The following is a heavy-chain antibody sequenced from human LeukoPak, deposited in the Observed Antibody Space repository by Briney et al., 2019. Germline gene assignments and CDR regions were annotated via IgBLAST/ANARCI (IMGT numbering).Heavy chain of an antibody. D-gene: IGHD3-22*01. J-gene: IGHJ4*02. CDR2: ISYDGSNK. CDR3: ANTVITMIVVAPIGY. V-gene: IGHV3-30*18. Sequence: GGSLRLSCAASGFTFSSYGMHWVRQAPGKGLEWVAVISYDGSNKYYADSVKGRFTISRDNSKNTLYLQMNSLRAEDTAVYYRANTVITMIVVAPIGYWGQGTLVTVSS. CDR1: GFTFSSYG.